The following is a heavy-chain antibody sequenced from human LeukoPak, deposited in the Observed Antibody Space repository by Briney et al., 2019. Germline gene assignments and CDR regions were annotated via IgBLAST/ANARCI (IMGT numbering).Heavy chain of an antibody. J-gene: IGHJ4*02. CDR1: GGSLSDYY. V-gene: IGHV4-34*01. CDR2: IKPGGIT. CDR3: VRGFSGVVGDY. Sequence: SETLSLTCAVYGGSLSDYYWSWLRQPPGEGLEWIGEIKPGGITNYNPSVKSRVTISADTSKNQLFLNVNSATAADTAVYYCVRGFSGVVGDYWGQGTLVTVFS. D-gene: IGHD3-10*01.